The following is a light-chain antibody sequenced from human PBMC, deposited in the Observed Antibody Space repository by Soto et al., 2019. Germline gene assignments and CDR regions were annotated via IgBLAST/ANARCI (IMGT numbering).Light chain of an antibody. Sequence: DIQMTQSPSSLSASVRDRVTITCRASQSISSYLNWYQLKPGKVPKLLIYAASTLQTGVPSRFSGSGSGTDFTLTISSLQPEDSASYYCQQSYSSWATFGGGTKVDIK. J-gene: IGKJ4*01. CDR3: QQSYSSWAT. V-gene: IGKV1-39*01. CDR1: QSISSY. CDR2: AAS.